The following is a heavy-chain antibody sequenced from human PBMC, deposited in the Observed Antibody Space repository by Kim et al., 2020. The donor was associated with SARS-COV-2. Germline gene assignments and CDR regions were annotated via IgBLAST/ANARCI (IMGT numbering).Heavy chain of an antibody. CDR1: GGSISSYY. CDR2: IYYSGST. D-gene: IGHD3-3*01. V-gene: IGHV4-59*08. Sequence: SETLSLTCTVSGGSISSYYWSWIRQPPGKGLEWIGYIYYSGSTNYNPSLKSRVTISVDTSKNQFSLKLSSVTAADTAVYYCARSTPYYDFWSGPEDYYMDVWGKGTTVTVSS. CDR3: ARSTPYYDFWSGPEDYYMDV. J-gene: IGHJ6*03.